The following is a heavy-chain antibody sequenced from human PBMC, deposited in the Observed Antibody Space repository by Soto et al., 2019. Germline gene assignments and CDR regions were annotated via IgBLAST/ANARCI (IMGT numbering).Heavy chain of an antibody. V-gene: IGHV4-30-2*01. CDR1: GGSISSGGYS. Sequence: SETLSLTCAVSGGSISSGGYSWSWIRQPPGKGLEWIGYIYHSGSTYYNPSLKSRVTISVDRSKNQFSLKLSSVTAADTAVYYCARLQVLFRSSCFDYWGQGTLVTVSS. D-gene: IGHD2-21*01. CDR2: IYHSGST. CDR3: ARLQVLFRSSCFDY. J-gene: IGHJ4*02.